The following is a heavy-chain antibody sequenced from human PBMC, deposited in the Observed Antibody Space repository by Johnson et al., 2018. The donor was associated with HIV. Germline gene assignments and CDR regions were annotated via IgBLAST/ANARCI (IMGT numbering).Heavy chain of an antibody. Sequence: QVQLVESGGGVVQPGRSLRLSCAASGFTFSSYAMHWVRQAPGKGLEWVAVISYDGSNKYYADSVKGRFTISRDNSKNTLYLQMNSLRPEDTAVYYCARSSGYYGTDAFDIWGQGTMVIVSS. CDR3: ARSSGYYGTDAFDI. CDR1: GFTFSSYA. V-gene: IGHV3-30-3*01. D-gene: IGHD3-22*01. J-gene: IGHJ3*02. CDR2: ISYDGSNK.